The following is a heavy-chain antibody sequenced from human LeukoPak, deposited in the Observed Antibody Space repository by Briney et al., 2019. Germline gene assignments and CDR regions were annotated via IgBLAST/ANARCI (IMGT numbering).Heavy chain of an antibody. CDR1: GGSFSGYY. D-gene: IGHD3-22*01. CDR3: ARGDFFDNSDVNWFDP. J-gene: IGHJ5*02. Sequence: SETLSLTCAVYGGSFSGYYWSWIRQPPGKGLEWIGEINHSGSTNYNPSLKSRVTISVDTSKNQFSLKLNSVTAADTAVYYCARGDFFDNSDVNWFDPWGQGTLVTVSS. V-gene: IGHV4-34*01. CDR2: INHSGST.